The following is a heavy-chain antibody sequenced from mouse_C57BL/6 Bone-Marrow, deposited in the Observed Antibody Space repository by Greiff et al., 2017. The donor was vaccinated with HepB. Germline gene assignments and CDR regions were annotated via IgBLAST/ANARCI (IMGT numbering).Heavy chain of an antibody. CDR3: ARYGNYLYYFDY. J-gene: IGHJ2*01. CDR1: GYTFTSYW. Sequence: KQSCKASGYTFTSYWMQWVKQRPGQGLEWIGEIDPSDSYTNYNQKFKGKATLTVDTSSSTAYMQLSSLTSEDSAVYYCARYGNYLYYFDYWGQGTTLTVSS. D-gene: IGHD2-1*01. CDR2: IDPSDSYT. V-gene: IGHV1-50*01.